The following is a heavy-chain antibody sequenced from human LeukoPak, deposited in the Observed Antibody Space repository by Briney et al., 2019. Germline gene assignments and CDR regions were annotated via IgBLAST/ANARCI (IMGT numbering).Heavy chain of an antibody. D-gene: IGHD1-26*01. CDR2: ISGGGGRT. CDR1: GFTFSSYA. Sequence: HPGGSLRLSCAASGFTFSSYAMSWVRQAPGKGLEWVSAISGGGGRTYYADSVKGRFTISRDNSKNTLYLQMNSLRAEDTAVYYCAKGPGVSGSYYDYWGQGTLVTVSS. V-gene: IGHV3-23*01. CDR3: AKGPGVSGSYYDY. J-gene: IGHJ4*02.